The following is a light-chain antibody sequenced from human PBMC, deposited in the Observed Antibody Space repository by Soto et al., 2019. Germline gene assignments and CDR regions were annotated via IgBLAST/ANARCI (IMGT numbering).Light chain of an antibody. V-gene: IGLV1-47*01. J-gene: IGLJ1*01. CDR2: RNN. CDR3: AAWDDSLSGEV. Sequence: QSVLTQPPSASGTPGQRVTISCSGSSSNIGSNYVYWYQQLPGTAPKLLIYRNNQRPSGVPDRFSGSKSGTSASLAISGLRSEDEADYYCAAWDDSLSGEVFGTGPMVTVL. CDR1: SSNIGSNY.